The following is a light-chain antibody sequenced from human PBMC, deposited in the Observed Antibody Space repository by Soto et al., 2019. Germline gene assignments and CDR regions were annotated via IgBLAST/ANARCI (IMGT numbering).Light chain of an antibody. CDR1: SSDVGLYDY. J-gene: IGLJ1*01. CDR2: EVS. V-gene: IGLV2-14*01. CDR3: SSYTTVFTYV. Sequence: QSALTQPASVSGSPGQSITVSCTGTSSDVGLYDYVSWFQQHPGKSPKLIIYEVSHRPSGVSSRFSGSKSGNTASLTISGLQTEDEADYYCSSYTTVFTYVFGTGTKVIVL.